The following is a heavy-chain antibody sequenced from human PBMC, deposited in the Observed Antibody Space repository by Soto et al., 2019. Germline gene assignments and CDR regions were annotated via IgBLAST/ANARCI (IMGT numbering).Heavy chain of an antibody. CDR2: IYYSGST. D-gene: IGHD3-22*01. CDR3: ARVVGSGYQPDY. V-gene: IGHV4-31*03. J-gene: IGHJ4*02. CDR1: GGSITSGGYY. Sequence: QVQLQESGPGLVKPSQTLSLTCTFSGGSITSGGYYCTWIRQHPGKGLEWIGYIYYSGSTYYNPSLKSRVTISVDTSKNQFSLKLSSVTAADTAVYYCARVVGSGYQPDYWGQGTLVTVSS.